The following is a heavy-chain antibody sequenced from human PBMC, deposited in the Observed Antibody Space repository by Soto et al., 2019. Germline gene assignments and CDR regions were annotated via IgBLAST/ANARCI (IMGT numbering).Heavy chain of an antibody. CDR3: ARGGQLELNY. CDR1: GFTFDDFA. J-gene: IGHJ4*02. D-gene: IGHD6-6*01. Sequence: PGGSLRLSCTGSGFTFDDFAINWVRQAPGRGLQWVATISDSGDITYYADSVKGRFTISRDNSRNTLYLQMNSLRAEDTAVYYCARGGQLELNYWGQGTLVTVSS. CDR2: ISDSGDIT. V-gene: IGHV3-23*01.